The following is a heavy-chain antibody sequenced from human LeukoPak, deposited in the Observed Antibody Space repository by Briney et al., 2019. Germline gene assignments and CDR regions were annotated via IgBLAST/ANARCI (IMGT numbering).Heavy chain of an antibody. CDR1: GFTFSSYG. J-gene: IGHJ4*02. Sequence: GRSLRLSCAASGFTFSSYGMHWVRQAPGKGLEWVAVIWYDGSNKYYADSVEGRFTISRDNSKNTLYLQMNSLRAEDTAVYYCARGVLYYDSSGYHDYWGQGTLVTVSS. CDR2: IWYDGSNK. D-gene: IGHD3-22*01. V-gene: IGHV3-33*01. CDR3: ARGVLYYDSSGYHDY.